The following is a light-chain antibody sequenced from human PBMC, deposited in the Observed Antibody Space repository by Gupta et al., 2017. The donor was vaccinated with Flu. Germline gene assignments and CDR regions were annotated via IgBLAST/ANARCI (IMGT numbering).Light chain of an antibody. CDR2: DAS. CDR1: RSISFY. V-gene: IGKV3-11*01. J-gene: IGKJ4*01. CDR3: QQRSNWLLT. Sequence: ILTQSPATLSLSPGERATLSCRASRSISFYLAWYQQKPGQAPRLLMYDASNRATGVPARFTGSGSGTDFSLTISSLEPEDFADYYCQQRSNWLLTFGGGTKVEIK.